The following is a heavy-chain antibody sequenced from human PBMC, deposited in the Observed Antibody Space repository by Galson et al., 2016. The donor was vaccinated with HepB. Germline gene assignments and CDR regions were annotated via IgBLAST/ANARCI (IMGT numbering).Heavy chain of an antibody. CDR3: VRDNYHGSGSPID. CDR2: TYYSGST. J-gene: IGHJ4*02. Sequence: TLSLTCTVSGGSISSVNDYWNWIRQPPGKGLEWIGYTYYSGSTYYNPSLKSRAIISLDTSKNQFSLKLSSVTAADTAVYYCVRDNYHGSGSPIDWGQGTLVTVSS. D-gene: IGHD3-10*01. V-gene: IGHV4-30-4*01. CDR1: GGSISSVNDY.